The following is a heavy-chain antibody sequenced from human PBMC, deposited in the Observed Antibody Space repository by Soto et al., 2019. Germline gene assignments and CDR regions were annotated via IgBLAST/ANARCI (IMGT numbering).Heavy chain of an antibody. J-gene: IGHJ2*01. Sequence: EVQLLESGGGLVQPGGSLRLSCAASGFTFSSYAMSWVRQAPGKGLEWVSAISGSGGSTYYADSVKGRFTISRDNSKNTLYLQMNSLRAEDTAVYYCAKDQIRYCVWLSPRVCFDRWGRGTLVTVSS. D-gene: IGHD3-9*01. CDR1: GFTFSSYA. V-gene: IGHV3-23*01. CDR2: ISGSGGST. CDR3: AKDQIRYCVWLSPRVCFDR.